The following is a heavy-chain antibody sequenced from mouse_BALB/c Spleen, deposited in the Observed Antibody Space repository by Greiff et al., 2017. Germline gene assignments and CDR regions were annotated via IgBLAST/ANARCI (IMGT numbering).Heavy chain of an antibody. Sequence: EVKLVESGGGLVKPGGSLKLSCAASGFTFSSYAMSWVRQTPEKRLEWVATISSGGSYTYYPDSVKGRFTISRDNAKNTLYLQMSSLRSEDTAMYYCARLANWVYAMDYWGQGTSVTVSS. D-gene: IGHD4-1*01. J-gene: IGHJ4*01. CDR3: ARLANWVYAMDY. CDR2: ISSGGSYT. V-gene: IGHV5-9-3*01. CDR1: GFTFSSYA.